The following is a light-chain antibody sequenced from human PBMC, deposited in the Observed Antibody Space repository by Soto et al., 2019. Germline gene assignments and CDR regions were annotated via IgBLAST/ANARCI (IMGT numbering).Light chain of an antibody. J-gene: IGKJ1*01. CDR1: RIVSFNY. V-gene: IGKV3-20*01. CDR3: QHYGASPWT. Sequence: EIVLTQSPGTLSLSPGERATLSCRASRIVSFNYLAWYQQRPGQSPRLLIYGASSRATGIPDRFSASGSGTDFTLSISRLEPEDFAVYYCQHYGASPWTFGQGTKVEIK. CDR2: GAS.